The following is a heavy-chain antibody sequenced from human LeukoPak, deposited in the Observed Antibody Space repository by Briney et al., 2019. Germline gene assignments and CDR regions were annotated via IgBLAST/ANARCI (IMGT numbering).Heavy chain of an antibody. CDR1: GGSFSGYY. CDR2: INHSGST. CDR3: ARDGGAAPTFVVKQLVRYFDY. Sequence: PSETLSLTCAVYGGSFSGYYWSWIRQPPGKGLEWIGEINHSGSTNYNPSLKSRVTISVDASKNQFSLKLSSVTAADTAVYYCARDGGAAPTFVVKQLVRYFDYWGQGTLVTVSS. J-gene: IGHJ4*02. V-gene: IGHV4-34*01. D-gene: IGHD1-1*01.